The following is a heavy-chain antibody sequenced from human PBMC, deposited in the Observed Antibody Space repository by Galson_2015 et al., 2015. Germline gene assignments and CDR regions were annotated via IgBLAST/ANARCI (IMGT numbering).Heavy chain of an antibody. Sequence: GTLSLPCRVSGGSISSYYRRWFWQPPGKGLEWIGYIYYSGSTHYNTSLKSRVAISVDTSKMQFSLRLSSVTTADTAVYYCASMPHYYDSSGYPLSAFDIWGQGTMVTVSS. V-gene: IGHV4-59*01. D-gene: IGHD3-22*01. CDR3: ASMPHYYDSSGYPLSAFDI. CDR1: GGSISSYY. CDR2: IYYSGST. J-gene: IGHJ3*02.